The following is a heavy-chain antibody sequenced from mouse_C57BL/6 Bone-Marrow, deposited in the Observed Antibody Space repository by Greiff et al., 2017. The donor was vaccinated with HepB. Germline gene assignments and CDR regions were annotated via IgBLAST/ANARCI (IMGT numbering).Heavy chain of an antibody. CDR1: GYTFTSYW. CDR3: AREGITTVVWYFDV. D-gene: IGHD1-1*01. Sequence: QVQLKQPGAELVMPGASVKLSCKASGYTFTSYWMHWVKQRPGQGLEWIGEIDPSDSYTNYNQKFKGKSTLTVDKSSSTAYMQLSSLTSEDSAVYYCAREGITTVVWYFDVWGTGTTVTVSS. CDR2: IDPSDSYT. V-gene: IGHV1-69*01. J-gene: IGHJ1*03.